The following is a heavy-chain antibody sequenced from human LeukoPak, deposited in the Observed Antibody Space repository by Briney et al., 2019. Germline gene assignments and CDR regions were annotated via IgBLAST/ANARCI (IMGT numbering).Heavy chain of an antibody. J-gene: IGHJ4*02. V-gene: IGHV4-59*01. CDR2: IYYSGST. CDR1: GGSISSYY. Sequence: SETLSLTRTVSGGSISSYYWSWIRQPPGKGLEWIGYIYYSGSTNYNPSLKSRVTISVDTSKNQFSLKLSSVTAADTAVYYCARVRTITIFGVVITYYFDYWGQGTLVTVSS. D-gene: IGHD3-3*01. CDR3: ARVRTITIFGVVITYYFDY.